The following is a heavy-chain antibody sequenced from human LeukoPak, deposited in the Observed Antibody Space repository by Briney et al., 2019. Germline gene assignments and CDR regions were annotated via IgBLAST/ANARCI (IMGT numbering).Heavy chain of an antibody. CDR3: ARQEYSSAWRYHGMDV. D-gene: IGHD6-19*01. CDR1: GGSISSGGYS. Sequence: SETLSLTCAVSGGSISSGGYSWSWIRQPPGKGLEWIGYIYHSGSTYYNPSLKSRVTIFVDTSKNQFSLKLTSVTAADTAIYYCARQEYSSAWRYHGMDVWGQGTTVTVSS. J-gene: IGHJ6*02. V-gene: IGHV4-30-2*03. CDR2: IYHSGST.